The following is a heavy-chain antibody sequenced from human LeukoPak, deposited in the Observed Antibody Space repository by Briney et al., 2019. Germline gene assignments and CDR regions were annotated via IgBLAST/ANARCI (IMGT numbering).Heavy chain of an antibody. CDR2: IIPILGTA. D-gene: IGHD2-2*01. CDR3: AREEYGFDP. V-gene: IGHV1-69*11. CDR1: GGTFSSYA. J-gene: IGHJ5*02. Sequence: SVKASCKASGGTFSSYAISWVRQAPGQGLEWMGRIIPILGTANYAQKFQGRVTITADESTSTAYMELSTLRSEDTAVYYCAREEYGFDPWGQGTLVTVSS.